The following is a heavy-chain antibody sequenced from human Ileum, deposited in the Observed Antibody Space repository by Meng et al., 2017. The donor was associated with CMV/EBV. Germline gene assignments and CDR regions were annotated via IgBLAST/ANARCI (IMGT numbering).Heavy chain of an antibody. V-gene: IGHV3-21*06. CDR1: GFIFSHYN. J-gene: IGHJ4*02. CDR3: VRDNGFSNYY. Sequence: GESLKISCAASGFIFSHYNMNWVRQAPGKGLEWVSLIVSSGSDMFYADSVRGRFTISRDNAKNSLYLQMNSLRVEDTAMYYCVRDNGFSNYYWGLGTLVTVSS. D-gene: IGHD4-11*01. CDR2: IVSSGSDM.